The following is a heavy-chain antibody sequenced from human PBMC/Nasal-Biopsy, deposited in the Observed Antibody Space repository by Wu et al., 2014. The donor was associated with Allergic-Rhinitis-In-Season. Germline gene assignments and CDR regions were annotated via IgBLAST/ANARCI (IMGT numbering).Heavy chain of an antibody. J-gene: IGHJ4*02. CDR3: AREGAWKRWLLQFDY. CDR2: ISGIGHNT. V-gene: IGHV3-64*04. D-gene: IGHD5-24*01. Sequence: AISGIGHNTYYADSVKGRFTISRDNSKNTLYLQMNSLRAEDTAVYYCAREGAWKRWLLQFDYWGQGTLVTVSS.